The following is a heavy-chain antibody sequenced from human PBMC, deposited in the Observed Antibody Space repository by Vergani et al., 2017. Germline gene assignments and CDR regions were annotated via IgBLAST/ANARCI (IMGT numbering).Heavy chain of an antibody. CDR3: ARVRGDNKQMVMYYFDY. CDR1: GGSISSGTYY. J-gene: IGHJ4*02. D-gene: IGHD2-8*01. Sequence: QVQLQESGPGLVKPSQTLSLTCTVSGGSISSGTYYWSWIRQPAGKGLEWIGRIYTSGSTNYNPSLKSRVTISRDNAKNSLYLQMNSLRAEDTALYYCARVRGDNKQMVMYYFDYWGQGTLVTVSS. CDR2: IYTSGST. V-gene: IGHV4-61*02.